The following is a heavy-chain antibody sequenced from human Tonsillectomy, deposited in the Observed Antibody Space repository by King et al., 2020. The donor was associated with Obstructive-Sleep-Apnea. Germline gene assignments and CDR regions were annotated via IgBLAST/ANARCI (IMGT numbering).Heavy chain of an antibody. V-gene: IGHV5-10-1*03. CDR3: ARGGYSSGWPYWYFDL. CDR2: IDPSDSYT. Sequence: VQLVESGAEVKKPGESLRISCKGSGYSFTSYWISWVRQMPGKGLEWMGRIDPSDSYTNYSPSFQGHVTISADKSISTAYLQWGSLKASDPAMYYCARGGYSSGWPYWYFDLWGRGTLVTVSS. CDR1: GYSFTSYW. J-gene: IGHJ2*01. D-gene: IGHD6-19*01.